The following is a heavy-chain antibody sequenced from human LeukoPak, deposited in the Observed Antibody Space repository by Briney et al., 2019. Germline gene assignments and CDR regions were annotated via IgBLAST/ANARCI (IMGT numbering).Heavy chain of an antibody. CDR3: AKDREWLLLYYYYGMDV. V-gene: IGHV3-30*18. CDR2: ISYDGSNK. Sequence: PGGSLGLSCAASGFTFSSYGMHWVRQAPGKGLEWVAVISYDGSNKYYADSVKGRFTISRDNSKNTLYLQMNSLRAEDTAVYYCAKDREWLLLYYYYGMDVWGQGTTVTVSS. J-gene: IGHJ6*02. D-gene: IGHD5-12*01. CDR1: GFTFSSYG.